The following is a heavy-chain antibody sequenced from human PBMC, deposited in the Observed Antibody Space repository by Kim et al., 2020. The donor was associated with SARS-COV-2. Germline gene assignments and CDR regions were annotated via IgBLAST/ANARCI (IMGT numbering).Heavy chain of an antibody. Sequence: NADSVKGRLTITRDNHKNTLYLQMNSLRAEDTAVYYCAKVGAVGPWAGDAFDIWGQGTMVTVSS. J-gene: IGHJ3*02. V-gene: IGHV3-23*01. D-gene: IGHD1-26*01. CDR3: AKVGAVGPWAGDAFDI.